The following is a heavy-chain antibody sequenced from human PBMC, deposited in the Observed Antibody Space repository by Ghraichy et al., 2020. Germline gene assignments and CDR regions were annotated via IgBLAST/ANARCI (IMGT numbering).Heavy chain of an antibody. CDR2: ISAYNGNT. CDR3: ARDSNYQLLDSYYYYYGMDV. Sequence: ASVKVSCKASGYTFTSYGISWVRQAPGQGLEWMGWISAYNGNTNYAQKLQGRVTMTTDTSTSTAYMELRSLRSDDTAVYYCARDSNYQLLDSYYYYYGMDVWGQGTTVTVSS. CDR1: GYTFTSYG. D-gene: IGHD2-2*01. V-gene: IGHV1-18*01. J-gene: IGHJ6*02.